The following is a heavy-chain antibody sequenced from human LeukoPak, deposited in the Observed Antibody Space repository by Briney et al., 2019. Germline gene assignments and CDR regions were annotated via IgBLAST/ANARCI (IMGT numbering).Heavy chain of an antibody. D-gene: IGHD3-22*01. V-gene: IGHV4-34*01. CDR1: GGSFRGYY. CDR3: ARGAVNYYDSSGYYLDY. J-gene: IGHJ4*02. Sequence: PSGTLSLPCAVSGGSFRGYYWSWIRQPPGKGLEGIGEIKHSGSTNYNPSLKSRVTISVDTSKNQFSLKLSSMTAADTAVYYCARGAVNYYDSSGYYLDYWGQGTLVTVSS. CDR2: IKHSGST.